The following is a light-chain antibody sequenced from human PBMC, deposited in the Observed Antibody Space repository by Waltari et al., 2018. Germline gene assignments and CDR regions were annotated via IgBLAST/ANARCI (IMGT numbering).Light chain of an antibody. CDR3: QQYDSLPIT. Sequence: DIQMTQSPSSLSASVGDRVSITCQAAQDISNYLNWYQQKPGKAPKVLIHDASNLERGVPSRFSGSRSGTDFTFTISSLQPEDVATYFCQQYDSLPITFGQGTRLEIK. CDR2: DAS. V-gene: IGKV1-33*01. CDR1: QDISNY. J-gene: IGKJ5*01.